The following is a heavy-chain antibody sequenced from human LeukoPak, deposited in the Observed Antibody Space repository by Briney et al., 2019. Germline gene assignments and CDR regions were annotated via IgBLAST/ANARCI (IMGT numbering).Heavy chain of an antibody. D-gene: IGHD6-19*01. CDR3: AKDRWGAVASFDY. CDR1: GFTLSSYG. J-gene: IGHJ4*02. CDR2: IRYDGNNK. Sequence: PGGSLRLSCAASGFTLSSYGMHWVRQAPGKGLEWVAFIRYDGNNKYYADSVKGRFTISRDNSKNTLYLQMNSLESEDTAVYYCAKDRWGAVASFDYWGQGTLVTVSS. V-gene: IGHV3-30*02.